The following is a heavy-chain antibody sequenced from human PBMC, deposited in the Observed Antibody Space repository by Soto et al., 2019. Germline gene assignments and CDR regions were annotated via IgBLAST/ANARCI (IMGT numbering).Heavy chain of an antibody. V-gene: IGHV1-3*01. CDR1: GYTFPNYA. Sequence: QVQLVQSGAEVKKPGASVKVSCEASGYTFPNYAIHWVRQAPGQGLEWMGWINGGNGNTKYSQKFQGRVTITRDTSATTAYMELSSLRSEDTAVYYCASTRKGNSGYDYYFYCMDVWGQGTTVTVSS. J-gene: IGHJ6*02. CDR2: INGGNGNT. D-gene: IGHD5-12*01. CDR3: ASTRKGNSGYDYYFYCMDV.